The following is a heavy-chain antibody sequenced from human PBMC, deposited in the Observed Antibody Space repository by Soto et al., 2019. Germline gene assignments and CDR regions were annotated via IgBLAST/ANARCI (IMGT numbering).Heavy chain of an antibody. V-gene: IGHV4-59*01. CDR2: IYYSGST. CDR3: ARVWGGAFDI. J-gene: IGHJ3*02. D-gene: IGHD3-10*01. CDR1: GVSISSYY. Sequence: SDTLSLTCTVSGVSISSYYWSWIRQPPGKGLEWIGYIYYSGSTNYNPSLKSRVTISEDTSKNQFSLKLSSVTAADTAVYYCARVWGGAFDIWGQGTMVTVSS.